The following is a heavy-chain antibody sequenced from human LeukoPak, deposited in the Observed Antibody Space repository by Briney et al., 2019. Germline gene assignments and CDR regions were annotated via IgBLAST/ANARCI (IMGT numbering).Heavy chain of an antibody. CDR3: ARGGYSGLENDY. J-gene: IGHJ4*02. CDR1: GFTFSDYY. CDR2: ISSSGSNI. V-gene: IGHV3-11*01. D-gene: IGHD5-12*01. Sequence: GGSLRLSCAASGFTFSDYYVNWIRQAPGKGLEWVSYISSSGSNIYYADSVKGRFTISRDNAKNSLYLQMNSLRAEDTAVYYCARGGYSGLENDYWGQGTLVTVSS.